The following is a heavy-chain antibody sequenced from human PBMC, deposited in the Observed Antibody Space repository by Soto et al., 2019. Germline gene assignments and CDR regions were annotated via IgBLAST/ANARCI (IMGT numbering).Heavy chain of an antibody. CDR1: GFTFSSYA. Sequence: QVQLVESGGGVVQPGRSLRLSCAASGFTFSSYAMHWVRQAPGKGLEWVAVISYDGSNKYYADSVKGRFTISRDNSKNTRYLQMNSLRAEDTAVYYCASSIAAAGTRFDYWGQGTLVTVSS. J-gene: IGHJ4*02. CDR3: ASSIAAAGTRFDY. CDR2: ISYDGSNK. D-gene: IGHD6-13*01. V-gene: IGHV3-30-3*01.